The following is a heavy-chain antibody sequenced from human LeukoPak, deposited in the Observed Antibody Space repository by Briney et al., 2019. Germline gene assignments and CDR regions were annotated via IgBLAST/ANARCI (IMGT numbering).Heavy chain of an antibody. J-gene: IGHJ4*02. CDR3: VRDWGWNTFDF. Sequence: GGSLRLSCAASELIFIDHRMIGNSQAPGKGLEWVANIKEDGSLKNYVDSVRGRFNISRDNDRNSLYLQMDSLRVEDTFIYYCVRDWGWNTFDFWGQGTLVTVSS. D-gene: IGHD1/OR15-1a*01. CDR2: IKEDGSLK. V-gene: IGHV3-7*01. CDR1: ELIFIDHR.